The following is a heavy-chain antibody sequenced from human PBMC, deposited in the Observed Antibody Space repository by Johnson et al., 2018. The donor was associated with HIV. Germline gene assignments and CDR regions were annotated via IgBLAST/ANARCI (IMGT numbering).Heavy chain of an antibody. Sequence: VQLVESGGGVVRPGGSLRLSCAASGFTFDDYGMSWVRQAQGKGLEWVGRIKSKSDGGTTDYTAPVKGSFTISRDESKHTLLLQMNSLKTEDTGVYYCSTDGYSSGWGDAFDIWGQGTMVTVSS. V-gene: IGHV3-15*01. D-gene: IGHD6-19*01. CDR2: IKSKSDGGTT. CDR3: STDGYSSGWGDAFDI. J-gene: IGHJ3*02. CDR1: GFTFDDYG.